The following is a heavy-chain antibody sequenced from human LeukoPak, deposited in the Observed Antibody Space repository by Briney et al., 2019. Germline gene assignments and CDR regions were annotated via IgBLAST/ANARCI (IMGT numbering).Heavy chain of an antibody. CDR2: IIPILGIA. D-gene: IGHD1-26*01. CDR3: ARDWEPPRYFDL. CDR1: GGTFSSYA. V-gene: IGHV1-69*04. J-gene: IGHJ2*01. Sequence: GSSVKVSCKASGGTFSSYAISWVRQAPGQGLEWMGRIIPILGIANYEQKFQGRVTITADKSTSTAYMELSSLRSEDTAVYYCARDWEPPRYFDLWGRGTLVTVSS.